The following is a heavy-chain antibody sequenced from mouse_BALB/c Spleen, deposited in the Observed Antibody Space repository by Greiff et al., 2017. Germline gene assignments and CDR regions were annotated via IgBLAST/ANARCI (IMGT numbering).Heavy chain of an antibody. J-gene: IGHJ4*01. Sequence: EVHLVESGGGLVQPGGSLRLSCATSGFTFTDYYMSWVRQPPGKALEWLGFIRNKANGYTTEYSASVKGRFTISRDNSQSILYLQMNTLRAEDSATYDCARDRILGYYYAMDYWGQGTSVTVSS. D-gene: IGHD2-14*01. CDR1: GFTFTDYY. V-gene: IGHV7-3*02. CDR3: ARDRILGYYYAMDY. CDR2: IRNKANGYTT.